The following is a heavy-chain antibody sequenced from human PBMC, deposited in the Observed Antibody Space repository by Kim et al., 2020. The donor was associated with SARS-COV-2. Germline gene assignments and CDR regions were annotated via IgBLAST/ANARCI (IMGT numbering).Heavy chain of an antibody. D-gene: IGHD1-26*01. CDR3: ARAGGSFPSTV. J-gene: IGHJ4*02. Sequence: KYYVDSVKGRFTISRDNAKNSLSLQMNSLRAEDTAVYYCARAGGSFPSTVWGQGTLVTVSS. CDR2: K. V-gene: IGHV3-7*03.